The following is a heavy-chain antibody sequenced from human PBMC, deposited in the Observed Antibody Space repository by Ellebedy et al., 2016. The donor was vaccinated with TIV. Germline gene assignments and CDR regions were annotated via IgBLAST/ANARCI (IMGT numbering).Heavy chain of an antibody. V-gene: IGHV3-23*01. Sequence: GGSLRLXXEGSVFNSYAMSWVRQAPGKGLEWVSGISDGGGSTYYSGSVKGRFTVSRDKSKKTVYLQMNSLRVEDTAVYYCAKDRYLGSGYNFYDFWGQGSLVPVSS. CDR1: VFNSYA. D-gene: IGHD3-22*01. CDR2: ISDGGGST. J-gene: IGHJ4*02. CDR3: AKDRYLGSGYNFYDF.